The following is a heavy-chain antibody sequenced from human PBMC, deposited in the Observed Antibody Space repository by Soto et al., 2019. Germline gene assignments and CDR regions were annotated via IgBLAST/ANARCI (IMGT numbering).Heavy chain of an antibody. CDR3: SGRDIGARPSTNYYYYMDV. CDR2: INPSGGST. Sequence: ASVKVSCKASGYTFTSYYMHWVRQAPGQGLEWMGIINPSGGSTSYAQKFQGRVTMTRDTSTSTVYMELSSLRSEDTAVYYCSGRDIGARPSTNYYYYMDVWGKGTTVTVS. D-gene: IGHD2-15*01. CDR1: GYTFTSYY. J-gene: IGHJ6*03. V-gene: IGHV1-46*03.